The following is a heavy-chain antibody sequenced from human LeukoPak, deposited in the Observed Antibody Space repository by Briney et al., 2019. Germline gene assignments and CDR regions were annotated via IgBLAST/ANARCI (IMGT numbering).Heavy chain of an antibody. Sequence: SETLSLTCTVSGGSISSYYWSWLRQPAGKGLEWIGRIYTSGSTNYNPSLKSRVTISVDTSKNQFSLKLSSVTAADTAVYYCAPRPYCSSTSCYEYYWGQGTLVTVSS. D-gene: IGHD2-2*01. CDR1: GGSISSYY. CDR2: IYTSGST. CDR3: APRPYCSSTSCYEYY. J-gene: IGHJ4*02. V-gene: IGHV4-4*07.